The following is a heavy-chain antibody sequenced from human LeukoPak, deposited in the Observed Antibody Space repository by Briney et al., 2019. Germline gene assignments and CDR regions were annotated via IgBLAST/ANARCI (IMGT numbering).Heavy chain of an antibody. D-gene: IGHD2-2*01. CDR2: INHSGST. V-gene: IGHV4-34*01. J-gene: IGHJ4*02. CDR3: AREYCNSTSCYAVLDY. Sequence: SETLSLSCAVYGGSFSGYYWSWIRQPPGKGLEWIGEINHSGSTNYNPSLKSRVTISVDTSKNQFSLKLSSVTAADTAVYYCAREYCNSTSCYAVLDYWGQGTLVTVSS. CDR1: GGSFSGYY.